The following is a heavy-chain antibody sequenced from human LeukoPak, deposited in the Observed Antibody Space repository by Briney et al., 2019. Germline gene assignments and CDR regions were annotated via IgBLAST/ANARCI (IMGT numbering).Heavy chain of an antibody. V-gene: IGHV4-34*01. CDR2: INRSGST. J-gene: IGHJ3*02. CDR1: GGSFSGYY. D-gene: IGHD6-13*01. Sequence: SETLSLTCAVYGGSFSGYYWSWVRQPPGEGLEWIGEINRSGSTNYNPSLKSRVTISVDTSKNQFSLKLSSVTAADTAVYYCARTTAAADLGPRVDAFDIWGQGTMVTVSS. CDR3: ARTTAAADLGPRVDAFDI.